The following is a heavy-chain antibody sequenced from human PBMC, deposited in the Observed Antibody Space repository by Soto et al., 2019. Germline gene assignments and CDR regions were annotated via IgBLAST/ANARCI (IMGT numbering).Heavy chain of an antibody. CDR1: GFTFSSYW. V-gene: IGHV3-74*01. J-gene: IGHJ4*02. CDR3: ARDFSDYARFDY. Sequence: PGGSLRLSCAASGFTFSSYWMHWVRQAPGKGLVWVSRINSDGSSTSYADSVKGRFTISRDNAKNTLYLQINSLRAEDTAVYYCARDFSDYARFDYWGQGTLVTVSS. D-gene: IGHD4-17*01. CDR2: INSDGSST.